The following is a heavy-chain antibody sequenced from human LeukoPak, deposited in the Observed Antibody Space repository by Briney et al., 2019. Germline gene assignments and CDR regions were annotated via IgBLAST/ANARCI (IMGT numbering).Heavy chain of an antibody. Sequence: PGGSLRLSCAASGFTFSSYAMSWVRQAPGQGLEWVSAISGSGGTTYHADSVKGRFSISRDNSKNTLFLQMTSLRAEDTAIYFCAKGRPEDVWGKGTTVTVSS. CDR3: AKGRPEDV. V-gene: IGHV3-23*01. J-gene: IGHJ6*04. CDR2: ISGSGGTT. CDR1: GFTFSSYA.